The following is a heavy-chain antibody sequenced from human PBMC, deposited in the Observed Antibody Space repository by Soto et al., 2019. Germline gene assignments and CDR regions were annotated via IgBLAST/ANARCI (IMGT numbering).Heavy chain of an antibody. CDR2: ISGSGGST. V-gene: IGHV3-23*01. Sequence: PAGSLRLSCAASGFTFSSYAISWALQAPGKGLEWVSAISGSGGSTYYADSVKGRFTISRDNSKNTLYLQMNSLRAEDTAVYYCAKDFSGGDYDILNGYYHDALHDAFDIWGQGTMVTVSS. CDR3: AKDFSGGDYDILNGYYHDALHDAFDI. D-gene: IGHD3-9*01. J-gene: IGHJ3*02. CDR1: GFTFSSYA.